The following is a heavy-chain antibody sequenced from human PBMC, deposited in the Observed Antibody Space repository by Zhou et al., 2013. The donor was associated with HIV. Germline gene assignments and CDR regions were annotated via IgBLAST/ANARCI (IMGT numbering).Heavy chain of an antibody. Sequence: QVQLQQWGAGLLKPSETLSLTCAVYGGSFSGYYWSWIRQPPGKGLEWIGEINHSGSTNYNPSLKSRVTMSVDTSKNQFSLKLSSVTAADTAVYYCARGDFWSGYPYYYYMDVWGKGTTVTVSS. D-gene: IGHD3-3*01. CDR1: GGSFSGYY. V-gene: IGHV4-34*01. CDR2: INHSGST. CDR3: ARGDFWSGYPYYYYMDV. J-gene: IGHJ6*03.